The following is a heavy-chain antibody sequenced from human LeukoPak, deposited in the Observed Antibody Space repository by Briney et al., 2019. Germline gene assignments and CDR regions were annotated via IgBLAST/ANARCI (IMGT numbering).Heavy chain of an antibody. CDR1: GFTLSSYW. CDR3: ARVRVGAYDFEY. CDR2: INPDGSTI. J-gene: IGHJ4*02. D-gene: IGHD3-10*01. Sequence: GGSLRLSCAASGFTLSSYWMHWVRQVPGKGLVWVSRINPDGSTITYADSVKGRFTISRDNAKNTLYLQMNSLRAEDTAVYYCARVRVGAYDFEYWGRGTLVTVSS. V-gene: IGHV3-74*01.